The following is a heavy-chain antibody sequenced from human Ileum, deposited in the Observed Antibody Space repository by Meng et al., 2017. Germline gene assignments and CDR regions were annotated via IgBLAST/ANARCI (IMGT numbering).Heavy chain of an antibody. Sequence: QVQRQGPGQRLVRPSETLSLACTVSGGSVSSGSYYWSWIRQPPGKGLEWIGHIYYSGSTNYNPSLKSRVTISVDMSKNQFSLKLNSVTAADTAIYFCARSSTSPASYFFDYWGQGTLVTVSS. D-gene: IGHD6-6*01. V-gene: IGHV4-61*01. CDR3: ARSSTSPASYFFDY. J-gene: IGHJ4*02. CDR2: IYYSGST. CDR1: GGSVSSGSYY.